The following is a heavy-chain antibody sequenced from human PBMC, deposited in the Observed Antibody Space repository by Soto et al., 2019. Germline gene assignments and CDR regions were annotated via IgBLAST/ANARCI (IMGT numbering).Heavy chain of an antibody. CDR3: TRPGDYYDSSGYTDAFDI. D-gene: IGHD3-22*01. Sequence: GESLKISCKGSGYSFTSYWLRCVRQMPGKGLEWMVRIDPSDSYTNYSPSFQGHVTISADKSISTAYLQWSSLKASDTAMYYCTRPGDYYDSSGYTDAFDIWGQGTMVNVSS. CDR1: GYSFTSYW. V-gene: IGHV5-10-1*01. CDR2: IDPSDSYT. J-gene: IGHJ3*02.